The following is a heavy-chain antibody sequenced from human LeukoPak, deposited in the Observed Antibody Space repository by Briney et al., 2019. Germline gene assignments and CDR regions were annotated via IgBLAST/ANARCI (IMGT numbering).Heavy chain of an antibody. J-gene: IGHJ5*02. CDR2: ISAYNGNT. Sequence: GASVKVSCKASGYTFTSYGISWVRQAPGQGLEWMGWISAYNGNTNYAQKLQGRVTMTTDTSTSTAYMELSSLRFEDTAVYYCARDPEGYCSGGNCYSFWFDPWGQGTLVTVSS. CDR3: ARDPEGYCSGGNCYSFWFDP. V-gene: IGHV1-18*01. CDR1: GYTFTSYG. D-gene: IGHD2-15*01.